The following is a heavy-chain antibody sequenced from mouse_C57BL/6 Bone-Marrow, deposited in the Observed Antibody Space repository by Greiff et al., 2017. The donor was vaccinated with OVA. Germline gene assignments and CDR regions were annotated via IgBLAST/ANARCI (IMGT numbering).Heavy chain of an antibody. D-gene: IGHD2-3*01. J-gene: IGHJ2*01. CDR3: AREVTWNFDD. V-gene: IGHV1-64*01. CDR1: GYTFTSYW. Sequence: QVQLQQPGAELVKPGASVKLSCKASGYTFTSYWMHWVKQRPGQGLEWIGMLYPNSGSTNYNEKFKSKATLTVDKSSSTAYMQLSSLTSADSAVYYGAREVTWNFDDWGQGTTLTVSS. CDR2: LYPNSGST.